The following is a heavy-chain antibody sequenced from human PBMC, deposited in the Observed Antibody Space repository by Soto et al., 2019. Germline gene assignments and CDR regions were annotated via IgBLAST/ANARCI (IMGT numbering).Heavy chain of an antibody. V-gene: IGHV1-46*03. CDR3: ARDRGAYFDF. CDR1: GYTFTTYY. CDR2: INSSGGNT. J-gene: IGHJ2*01. D-gene: IGHD1-26*01. Sequence: QVQLVQSGAEIKKPGASVQISCKASGYTFTTYYIHWVRQAPGQGLEWMGVINSSGGNTNYTQKFQGRATMTRDTSTGSVYMELSSLRSEDMAIYYCARDRGAYFDFWGRGTLVTVSS.